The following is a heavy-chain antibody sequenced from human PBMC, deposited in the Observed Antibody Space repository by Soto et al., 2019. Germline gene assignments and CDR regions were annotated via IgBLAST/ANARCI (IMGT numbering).Heavy chain of an antibody. CDR1: CGSISNYY. J-gene: IGHJ5*02. D-gene: IGHD3-16*01. CDR2: MYYNGNI. V-gene: IGHV4-59*01. CDR3: ASGGNWFDT. Sequence: XETLSLPSNVSCGSISNYYWTWVRQSPEKGLEWIGYMYYNGNINYNPSLKSRVTISIDTSKNQFSLTLKSVTAADTAVYYCASGGNWFDTWGQGVLVTVSS.